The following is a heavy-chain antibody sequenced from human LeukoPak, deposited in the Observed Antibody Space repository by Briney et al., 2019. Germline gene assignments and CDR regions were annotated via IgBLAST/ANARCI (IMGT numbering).Heavy chain of an antibody. CDR1: GFTVSGNY. CDR2: IYSGGST. V-gene: IGHV3-66*02. Sequence: GGSLRLSCAASGFTVSGNYMSLVRQAPGKGLEWVSVIYSGGSTYYADSVKGRFTISRDNSKNTLYLQMNSLRAEDTAVYYCARVPIIGSYYFDYWGQGTLVTVSS. D-gene: IGHD1-26*01. J-gene: IGHJ4*02. CDR3: ARVPIIGSYYFDY.